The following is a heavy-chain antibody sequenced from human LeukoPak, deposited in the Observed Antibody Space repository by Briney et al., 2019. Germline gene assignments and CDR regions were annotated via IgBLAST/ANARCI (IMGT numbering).Heavy chain of an antibody. CDR1: GYPFTDYY. CDR3: ARLTAPVT. V-gene: IGHV1-2*02. J-gene: IGHJ5*02. CDR2: INPNSGGT. Sequence: ASVKVSCKASGYPFTDYYIYWVRQAPGQGLEWMGWINPNSGGTNYAQKFQGRVTMTRDTSISTAYMELSSLISDDTAVYYCARLTAPVTWGQGTLVTVSS. D-gene: IGHD6-13*01.